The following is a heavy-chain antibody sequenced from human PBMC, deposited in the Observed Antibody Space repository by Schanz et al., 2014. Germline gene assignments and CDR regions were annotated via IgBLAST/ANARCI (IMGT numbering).Heavy chain of an antibody. CDR1: GFTFSTYT. J-gene: IGHJ3*02. Sequence: DVQLVESGGGLVKPGGSLRLSCAASGFTFSTYTMNWVRQAPGKGLEWVSSISSSSTYIYYTDSLKGRFTISRDNAKNSLYMQMNSLRAEDPAMYYCARVLRGVLPATLGDAFDIWGQGTMVTISS. V-gene: IGHV3-21*02. CDR3: ARVLRGVLPATLGDAFDI. CDR2: ISSSSTYI. D-gene: IGHD2-15*01.